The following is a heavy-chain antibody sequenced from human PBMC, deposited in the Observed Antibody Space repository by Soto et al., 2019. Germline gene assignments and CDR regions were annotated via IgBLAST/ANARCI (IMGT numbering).Heavy chain of an antibody. CDR1: GYNFNTFD. CDR3: AGGNFRY. J-gene: IGHJ4*02. V-gene: IGHV1-8*02. CDR2: MNPNSGNT. Sequence: ASVNVSCKASGYNFNTFDIYWVRQATGHGLELMGWMNPNSGNTGYAQELRGRVTMTRXXXXTXAXMXLXXLTSDDMGVYYCAGGNFRYWGQGTLVTVSS.